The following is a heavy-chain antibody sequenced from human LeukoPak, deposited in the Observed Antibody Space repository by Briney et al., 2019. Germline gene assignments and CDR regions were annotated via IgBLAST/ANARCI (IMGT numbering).Heavy chain of an antibody. D-gene: IGHD6-6*01. V-gene: IGHV7-4-1*02. J-gene: IGHJ4*02. Sequence: ASVKVSCKASGYTFTSFVMTWVRQAPGQGLEWMGWINTNTGNPTYAQGFTGRLVFSLDTSVSTAFLHISSLNAEDTAVYYCARAHSYSTSSLPGYWGQGTLVTVSS. CDR1: GYTFTSFV. CDR2: INTNTGNP. CDR3: ARAHSYSTSSLPGY.